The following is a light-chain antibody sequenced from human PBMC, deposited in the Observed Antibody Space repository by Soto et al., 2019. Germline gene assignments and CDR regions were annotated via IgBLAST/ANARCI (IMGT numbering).Light chain of an antibody. J-gene: IGLJ2*01. Sequence: QSALTQPASVSGSPGQSITISCTGTSSDVGGYDYVSWYQQHPGKAPKLLIFEVSDRPSWVSNRFSGSKSGNTASLTISGLQTEDEAAYYCNSYTSAGTPVFGGGTKVTVL. CDR3: NSYTSAGTPV. CDR1: SSDVGGYDY. CDR2: EVS. V-gene: IGLV2-14*01.